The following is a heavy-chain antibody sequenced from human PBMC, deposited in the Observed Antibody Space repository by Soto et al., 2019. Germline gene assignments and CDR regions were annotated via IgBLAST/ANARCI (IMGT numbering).Heavy chain of an antibody. CDR1: GASVGSGSFY. CDR2: VFFSGST. CDR3: ARVSTYYFDSSCSYTSDY. Sequence: PSETLSLTCTVSGASVGSGSFYWSWIRQPPGKGLEWIGYVFFSGSTNYNPSLKSRVTISIDTSKNQFSLTLISVTAADTAVYYCARVSTYYFDSSCSYTSDYWGQGTLVTVSS. J-gene: IGHJ4*02. D-gene: IGHD3-22*01. V-gene: IGHV4-61*01.